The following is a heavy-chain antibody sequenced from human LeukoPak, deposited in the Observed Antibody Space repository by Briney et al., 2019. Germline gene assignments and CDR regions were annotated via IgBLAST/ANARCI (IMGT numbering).Heavy chain of an antibody. CDR3: ARSSIAARRYDY. Sequence: SETLSLTCAVYGGSFSGYYWSWIRQPPGKGLEWIGGINHSGSTNYNPSLKSRVTISVDTSKNQFSLKLSSVTAADTAVYYCARSSIAARRYDYWGQGTLVTVSS. CDR2: INHSGST. CDR1: GGSFSGYY. D-gene: IGHD6-6*01. J-gene: IGHJ4*02. V-gene: IGHV4-34*01.